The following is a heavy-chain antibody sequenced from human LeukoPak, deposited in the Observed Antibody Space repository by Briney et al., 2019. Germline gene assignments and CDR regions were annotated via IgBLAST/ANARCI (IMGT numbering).Heavy chain of an antibody. Sequence: SETLSLTCSVAGGSISSDYWAWIRQTPGKGLEWIAYVHSSGHTSYSPSLKSRLAISMDASKNQFFLKLTSVTAADTAIYYCANYGPGSYYKAFDYWGQGTLVTVSS. D-gene: IGHD3-10*01. CDR1: GGSISSDY. CDR3: ANYGPGSYYKAFDY. CDR2: VHSSGHT. V-gene: IGHV4-59*01. J-gene: IGHJ4*02.